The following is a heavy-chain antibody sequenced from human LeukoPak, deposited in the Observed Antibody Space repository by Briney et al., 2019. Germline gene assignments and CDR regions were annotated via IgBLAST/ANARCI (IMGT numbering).Heavy chain of an antibody. V-gene: IGHV3-23*01. D-gene: IGHD3-22*01. J-gene: IGHJ4*02. CDR3: ANLPSGYYPNPYY. CDR1: GFTFSSYA. CDR2: ISGSGGST. Sequence: TGGSLRLSCAASGFTFSSYAMSWVRQAPGKGLEWVSAISGSGGSTYYADSVKGRFTISRDNSKNTLYLQMNSLRAEDTAVYYCANLPSGYYPNPYYWGQGTLVTVSS.